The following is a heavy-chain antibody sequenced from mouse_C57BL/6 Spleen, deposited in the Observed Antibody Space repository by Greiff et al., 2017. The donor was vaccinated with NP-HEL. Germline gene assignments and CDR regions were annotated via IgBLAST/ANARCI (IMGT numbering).Heavy chain of an antibody. V-gene: IGHV5-4*01. Sequence: EVQLQESGGGLVKPGGSLKLSCAASGFTFSSYAMSWVRQTPEKRLEWVATISDGGSYTYYPDNVKGRFTISRDNAKNNLYLQMSHLKSEDTAMYYCARDPLSGSSRDYFDYWGQGTTLTVSS. CDR3: ARDPLSGSSRDYFDY. J-gene: IGHJ2*01. CDR2: ISDGGSYT. D-gene: IGHD1-1*01. CDR1: GFTFSSYA.